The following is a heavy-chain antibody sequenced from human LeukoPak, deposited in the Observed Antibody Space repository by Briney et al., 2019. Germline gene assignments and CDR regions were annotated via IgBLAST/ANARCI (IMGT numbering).Heavy chain of an antibody. CDR3: ASTNYDSSGYYSPLNWFDP. CDR2: IYHSGST. V-gene: IGHV4-38-2*02. D-gene: IGHD3-22*01. J-gene: IGHJ5*02. CDR1: GYSLSSGYY. Sequence: PSETLSLTCTVSGYSLSSGYYWGGIRQPPGKGLEWIGSIYHSGSTYYNPSLKSRVTISVDTSKNQFSLKLSSVTAADTAVYYCASTNYDSSGYYSPLNWFDPWGQGTLVTVSS.